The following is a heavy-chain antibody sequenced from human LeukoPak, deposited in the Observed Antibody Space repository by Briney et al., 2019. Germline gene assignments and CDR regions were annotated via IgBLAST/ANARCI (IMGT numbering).Heavy chain of an antibody. CDR3: AKDPTSGYYPPNFDY. Sequence: PGGYLSLYCAGSGFTFSSYGMHWDRQAPGNGLEGVAFIWYDGSNKYYADSVQGRFTISRDNSKNTLYLQMNSLRAEDTAVYYCAKDPTSGYYPPNFDYWGQGTLVTVSS. CDR2: IWYDGSNK. CDR1: GFTFSSYG. J-gene: IGHJ4*02. D-gene: IGHD3-22*01. V-gene: IGHV3-30*02.